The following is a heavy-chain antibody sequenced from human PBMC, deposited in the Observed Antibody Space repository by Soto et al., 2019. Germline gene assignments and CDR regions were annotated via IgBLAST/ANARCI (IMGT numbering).Heavy chain of an antibody. V-gene: IGHV3-23*01. J-gene: IGHJ6*02. CDR1: GFTFSSYA. Sequence: EVQLLESGGGLVQPGGSLRLSCAASGFTFSSYAMSWVRQAPGKGLEWVSAISGSGGSTYYADSMKGRFTISRDNSKNTLYLQMNSLRAEDTAVYYCAKGEYCSSTSCEGDAGGMDVWGQGTTVTVSS. CDR2: ISGSGGST. CDR3: AKGEYCSSTSCEGDAGGMDV. D-gene: IGHD2-2*01.